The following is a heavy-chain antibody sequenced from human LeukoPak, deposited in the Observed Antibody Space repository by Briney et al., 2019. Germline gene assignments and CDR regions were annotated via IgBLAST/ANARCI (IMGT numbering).Heavy chain of an antibody. CDR3: ARALYGDYERYDNWFDP. CDR1: GGSISSSNW. CDR2: IYHSGST. Sequence: SGTLSLTCAVSGGSISSSNWWSWVRQPPGRGLEWIGEIYHSGSTNYNPSLKSRVTISVDTSKNQFSLKLTSVTAADTAVYYCARALYGDYERYDNWFDPWGQGTLVTVSS. V-gene: IGHV4-4*02. J-gene: IGHJ5*02. D-gene: IGHD4-17*01.